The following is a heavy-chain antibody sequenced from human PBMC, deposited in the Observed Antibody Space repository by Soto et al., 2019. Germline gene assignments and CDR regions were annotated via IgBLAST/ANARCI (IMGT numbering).Heavy chain of an antibody. D-gene: IGHD3-22*01. V-gene: IGHV4-30-2*01. Sequence: PSETLSLTCAVSGGSISSGGYSWSWIRQPPGKGLEWIGYIYHSGSTYYNPSLKSRVTISVDRSKNQFSLKLSSVTAADTAVYYCARTHWDDSSGYYHSPDPEYFQHWGQGTLVTVSS. CDR2: IYHSGST. J-gene: IGHJ1*01. CDR3: ARTHWDDSSGYYHSPDPEYFQH. CDR1: GGSISSGGYS.